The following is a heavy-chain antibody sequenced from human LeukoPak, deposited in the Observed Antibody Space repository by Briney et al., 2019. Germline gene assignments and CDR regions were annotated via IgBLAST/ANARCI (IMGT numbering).Heavy chain of an antibody. V-gene: IGHV4-31*03. J-gene: IGHJ3*02. CDR1: GGSISRDGHY. Sequence: SQTLSLTCTVSGGSISRDGHYWSWIRQYPGKGLESIGSVSSSGTTTYNPSLKSRVTVSLDTSQNQFSLNLRSLTAADTAVYYCAREMVRDAFDIWGQGTMVTVSS. CDR3: AREMVRDAFDI. CDR2: VSSSGTT. D-gene: IGHD2-8*01.